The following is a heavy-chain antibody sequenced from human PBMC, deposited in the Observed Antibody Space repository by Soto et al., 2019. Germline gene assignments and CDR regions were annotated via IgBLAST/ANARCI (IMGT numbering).Heavy chain of an antibody. CDR1: GFTFSSYG. J-gene: IGHJ6*03. D-gene: IGHD3-10*02. CDR2: IWYDGSNK. CDR3: ARDTRFGAYYYYMDV. V-gene: IGHV3-33*01. Sequence: GGSLRLSCAASGFTFSSYGMHWVRQAPGKGLEWVAVIWYDGSNKYYADSVKGRFTISRDNSKNTLYLQMNSLRAEDTAVYYCARDTRFGAYYYYMDVWGKGTTVTVSS.